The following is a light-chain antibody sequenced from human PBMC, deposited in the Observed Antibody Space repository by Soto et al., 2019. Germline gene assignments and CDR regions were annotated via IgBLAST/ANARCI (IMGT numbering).Light chain of an antibody. J-gene: IGKJ4*01. CDR3: HQYGTSPLT. Sequence: EIVMTQSPATLSVSPGERATLSCRASQSVSSYLAWYQQKPGQAPRLLIYDASNRATGIPARFSGTGSGTDFTLTITRLEPEDFAVYYCHQYGTSPLTFGGGTKVDIK. CDR2: DAS. V-gene: IGKV3-20*01. CDR1: QSVSSY.